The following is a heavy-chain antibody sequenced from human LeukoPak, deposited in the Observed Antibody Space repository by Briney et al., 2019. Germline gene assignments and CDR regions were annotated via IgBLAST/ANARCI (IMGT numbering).Heavy chain of an antibody. CDR3: AIYSGYYDY. J-gene: IGHJ4*02. CDR2: IIPILGIA. CDR1: GGTFSSYA. V-gene: IGHV1-69*04. D-gene: IGHD4-23*01. Sequence: VSSVKGSCKASGGTFSSYAISWVRQAPGQWLEWMGRIIPILGIANYAQKFQGRVTITADKSTSTAYMELSSLRSEDTAVYYCAIYSGYYDYWGQGTRVTVSS.